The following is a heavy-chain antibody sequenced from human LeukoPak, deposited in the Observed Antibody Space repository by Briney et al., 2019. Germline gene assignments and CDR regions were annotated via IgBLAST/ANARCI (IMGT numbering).Heavy chain of an antibody. V-gene: IGHV3-30*04. CDR1: GVTFSDYA. Sequence: GGSLRLSCTASGVTFSDYAFHWVRQAPGKGLDWVAVISYDGSNKYYPDSVRGRFTIPRDNSKSTLYLQMNSLRAEDTAVYYCVRGSGFGDYDLDYWGQGTQVTASS. J-gene: IGHJ4*02. CDR3: VRGSGFGDYDLDY. CDR2: ISYDGSNK. D-gene: IGHD4-17*01.